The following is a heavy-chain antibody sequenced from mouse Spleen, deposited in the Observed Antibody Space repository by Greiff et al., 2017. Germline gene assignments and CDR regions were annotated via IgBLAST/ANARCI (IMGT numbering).Heavy chain of an antibody. CDR3: AREVTTATTWFAY. CDR1: GYTFTSYW. CDR2: IYPGSGST. J-gene: IGHJ3*01. Sequence: VQLQQPGAELVKPGASVKMSCKASGYTFTSYWITWVKQRPGQGLEWIGDIYPGSGSTNYNEKFKSKATLTVDTSSSTAYMQLSSLTSEDSAVYYCAREVTTATTWFAYWGQGTLVTVSA. V-gene: IGHV1-55*01. D-gene: IGHD1-2*01.